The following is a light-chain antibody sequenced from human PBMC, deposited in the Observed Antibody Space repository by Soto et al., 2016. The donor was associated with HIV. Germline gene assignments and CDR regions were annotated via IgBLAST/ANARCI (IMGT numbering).Light chain of an antibody. Sequence: SYELTQPPLQCQWPHGKTARITCGGNNIGSKSVHWYQQKPGQAPVLVVYDDSGRPSEIPERFSGSNSGNTATLTISKVEAGDEADYYCQVWDSSTDHGVFGGGTKLTAL. CDR1: NIGSKS. CDR2: DDS. CDR3: QVWDSSTDHGV. J-gene: IGLJ3*02. V-gene: IGLV3-21*03.